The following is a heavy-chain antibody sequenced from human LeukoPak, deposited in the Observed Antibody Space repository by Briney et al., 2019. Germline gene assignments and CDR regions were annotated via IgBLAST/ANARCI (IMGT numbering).Heavy chain of an antibody. CDR2: ISGSGDST. CDR3: AKEPQGGSGTYFDY. CDR1: GFTLSSYA. D-gene: IGHD3-10*01. V-gene: IGHV3-23*01. Sequence: GVLRLSCAASGFTLSSYAMSWVRQAPGKGLEWVSGISGSGDSTYYADSVKGRFTISRDNSKNTLYLQMNSLRAEDTAVYYCAKEPQGGSGTYFDYWGQGTLVTVSS. J-gene: IGHJ4*02.